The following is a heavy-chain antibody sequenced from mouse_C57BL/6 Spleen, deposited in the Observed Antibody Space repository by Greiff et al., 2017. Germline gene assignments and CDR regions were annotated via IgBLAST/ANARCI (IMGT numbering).Heavy chain of an antibody. Sequence: EVQLVESGEGLVKPGGSLKLSCAASGFTFSSYAMSWVRQTPEKRLEWVAYISSGGDYIYYADTVKGRFTISRDNARNTLYLQMISLKSEDTAMYYCTGGAHLGLYWYFDVWGTGTTVTVSS. CDR1: GFTFSSYA. CDR2: ISSGGDYI. V-gene: IGHV5-9-1*02. D-gene: IGHD4-1*01. J-gene: IGHJ1*03. CDR3: TGGAHLGLYWYFDV.